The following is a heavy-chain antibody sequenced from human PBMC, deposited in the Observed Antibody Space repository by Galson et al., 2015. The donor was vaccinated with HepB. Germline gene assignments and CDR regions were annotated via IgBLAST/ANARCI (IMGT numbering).Heavy chain of an antibody. CDR3: ARVGVFQGYFGY. J-gene: IGHJ4*02. V-gene: IGHV3-48*03. Sequence: SLRLSCAASGFTFSSYEMNWVRQAPGKGLEWVSYISSSGSTIYYADSVKGRFTISRDNAKNSLYLQINSLRAEDTAVYYCARVGVFQGYFGYWGQGTLVTVSS. CDR2: ISSSGSTI. D-gene: IGHD5/OR15-5a*01. CDR1: GFTFSSYE.